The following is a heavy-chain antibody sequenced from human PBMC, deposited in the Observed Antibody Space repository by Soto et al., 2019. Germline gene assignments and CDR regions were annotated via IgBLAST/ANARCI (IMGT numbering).Heavy chain of an antibody. D-gene: IGHD7-27*01. J-gene: IGHJ4*02. V-gene: IGHV3-64D*08. Sequence: EVQLVESGGGLVQPGGSLRLSCSASGFSFSHYAMHWVRQAPGKGLEYVSEISSNGGNTYYADSVKGRFTISRDNSKNTLYLQMSRLRAADTAVYYCVKVWGGYYFDYWGQGTLVTVSS. CDR1: GFSFSHYA. CDR2: ISSNGGNT. CDR3: VKVWGGYYFDY.